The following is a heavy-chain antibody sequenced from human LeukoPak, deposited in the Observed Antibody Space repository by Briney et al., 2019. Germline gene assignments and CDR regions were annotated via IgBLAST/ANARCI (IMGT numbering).Heavy chain of an antibody. CDR1: GFTFSSYW. Sequence: GGSLRLSCAASGFTFSSYWMNWVRQAPGKGLEWVGRIKSKTDGGTTDYAAPVKGRFTISRDDSKNTLYLQMNSLKTEDTAVYYCTTYDSSGDYFDYWGQGTLVTVSS. CDR2: IKSKTDGGTT. D-gene: IGHD3-22*01. V-gene: IGHV3-15*07. CDR3: TTYDSSGDYFDY. J-gene: IGHJ4*02.